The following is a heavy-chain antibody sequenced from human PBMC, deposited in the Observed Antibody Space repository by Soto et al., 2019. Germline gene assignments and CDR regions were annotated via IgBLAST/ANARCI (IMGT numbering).Heavy chain of an antibody. CDR2: IYYSGST. CDR1: GGSISSGGYY. V-gene: IGHV4-31*03. D-gene: IGHD3-10*01. CDR3: ARELRFGEDYYGMGV. J-gene: IGHJ6*02. Sequence: QVQLQESGPGLVKPSQTLSLTCTVSGGSISSGGYYWSWIRQHPGKGLEWIGYIYYSGSTYYNPSLRXRXTXAVDTSKNQCARKLSSVTAADTAVYYCARELRFGEDYYGMGVWGQWTTVTVSS.